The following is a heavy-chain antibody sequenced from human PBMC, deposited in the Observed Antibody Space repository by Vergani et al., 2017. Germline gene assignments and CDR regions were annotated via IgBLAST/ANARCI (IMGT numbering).Heavy chain of an antibody. CDR2: IYYSGST. V-gene: IGHV4-59*01. D-gene: IGHD1-26*01. J-gene: IGHJ4*02. Sequence: QVQLQESGPGLVKPSETLSLTCTVSGGSISSYYWSWIRQPPGKGLEWIGYIYYSGSTNYNPSLKSRVTISVDTSKNQFSLKLSPVTAADTAVYYCARDGSLGFNWGQGTLVTVSS. CDR1: GGSISSYY. CDR3: ARDGSLGFN.